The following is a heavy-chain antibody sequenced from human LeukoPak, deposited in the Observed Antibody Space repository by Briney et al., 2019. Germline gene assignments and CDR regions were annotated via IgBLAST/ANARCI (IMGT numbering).Heavy chain of an antibody. J-gene: IGHJ4*02. CDR2: ISSSSSYI. CDR1: GFTFNEYY. D-gene: IGHD1-20*01. Sequence: GGSLRLSCAVSGFTFNEYYMTWIRHAPGRRLEWVSYISSSSSYINYTDSVKGRFTISRDNAKSSLYMQMNSMRVEDTAVYYCARRVSLHGNYYFDYWGQGALVIVSS. V-gene: IGHV3-11*03. CDR3: ARRVSLHGNYYFDY.